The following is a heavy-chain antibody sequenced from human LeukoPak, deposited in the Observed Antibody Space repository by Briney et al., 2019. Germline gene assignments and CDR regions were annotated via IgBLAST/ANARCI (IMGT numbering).Heavy chain of an antibody. CDR1: GYSFTSHY. Sequence: ASVKVSCKASGYSFTSHYMHWVRQAPGQGLEWLGLINPSGSSTLYARKFQGRVTMTRDMSTTTDYMELSSLRSEDTAVYYCARDNSVGDVAWWFGPWGQGTLVTVSS. J-gene: IGHJ5*02. CDR3: ARDNSVGDVAWWFGP. CDR2: INPSGSST. D-gene: IGHD1-26*01. V-gene: IGHV1-46*01.